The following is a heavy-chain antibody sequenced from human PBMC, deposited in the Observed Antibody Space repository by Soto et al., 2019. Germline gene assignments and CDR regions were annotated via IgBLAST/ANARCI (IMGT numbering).Heavy chain of an antibody. J-gene: IGHJ5*02. Sequence: QVQLVESGGGVVRPGRSLRLSCAASGFTFSSYGMHWVRQAPGKGLEWVAVIWYDGSNKYYADSVKGRFTISRDNSXNXVYLQMNSLRAEDTAVYYCARDNSSSWYGQTNWFDPWGQGTLVTVSS. CDR3: ARDNSSSWYGQTNWFDP. CDR1: GFTFSSYG. CDR2: IWYDGSNK. D-gene: IGHD6-13*01. V-gene: IGHV3-33*01.